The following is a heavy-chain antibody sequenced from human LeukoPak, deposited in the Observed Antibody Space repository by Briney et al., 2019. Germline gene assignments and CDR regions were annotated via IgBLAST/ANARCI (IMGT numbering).Heavy chain of an antibody. CDR2: INHRGNT. V-gene: IGHV4-34*01. CDR1: GGSFSGYY. Sequence: SETLSLTCAVYGGSFSGYYWTWIRQPPGKGLEWIGEINHRGNTNYNPSLESRVAISADTSKNHFSLNLSSVTAADTAVYYCARGKMELQDAFDIWGQGTMVTVSS. D-gene: IGHD1-26*01. J-gene: IGHJ3*02. CDR3: ARGKMELQDAFDI.